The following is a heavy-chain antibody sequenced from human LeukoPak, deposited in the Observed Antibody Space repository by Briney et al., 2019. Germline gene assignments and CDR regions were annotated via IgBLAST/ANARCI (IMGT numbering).Heavy chain of an antibody. Sequence: ASVPVSFMASGYTFTSYYIHLVRQAPGQGFEWMAFINPSDGSTNYLQKFQGRVTMTRDTSTSTVYMELSGLRSEDTALYYCARIRDGYNDAYDIWGQGTMVSVSS. V-gene: IGHV1-46*01. CDR1: GYTFTSYY. J-gene: IGHJ3*02. D-gene: IGHD5-24*01. CDR2: INPSDGST. CDR3: ARIRDGYNDAYDI.